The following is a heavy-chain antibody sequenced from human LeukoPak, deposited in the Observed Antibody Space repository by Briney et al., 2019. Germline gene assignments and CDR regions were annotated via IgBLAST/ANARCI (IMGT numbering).Heavy chain of an antibody. J-gene: IGHJ4*02. CDR3: AKGSPAAGFDY. CDR1: GFTFSSYG. V-gene: IGHV3-30*18. D-gene: IGHD6-13*01. Sequence: TGGSLRLSCAASGFTFSSYGMHWVRQAPGKGLGWVAVISYDGSNKYYADSVKGRFTISRDNSKNTLYLQMNSLRAEDTAVYYCAKGSPAAGFDYWGQGTLVTVSS. CDR2: ISYDGSNK.